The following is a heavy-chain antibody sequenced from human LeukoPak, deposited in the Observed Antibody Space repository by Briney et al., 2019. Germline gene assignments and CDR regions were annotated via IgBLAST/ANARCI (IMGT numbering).Heavy chain of an antibody. D-gene: IGHD5-12*01. CDR3: AKESGYDVDFDY. V-gene: IGHV3-23*01. Sequence: GSLRLSCAASGFTFTSHAMSWVRQAPGKGLEWASIISGSGDSTYYADSVKGRFTISRDNSKNTLYLQMNSLRADDTAVYYCAKESGYDVDFDYWGQGTLVTVSS. CDR2: ISGSGDST. J-gene: IGHJ4*02. CDR1: GFTFTSHA.